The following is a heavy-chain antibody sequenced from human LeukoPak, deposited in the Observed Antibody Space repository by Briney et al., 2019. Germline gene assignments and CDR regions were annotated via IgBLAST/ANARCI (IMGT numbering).Heavy chain of an antibody. CDR3: ARGHTVTASY. J-gene: IGHJ4*02. CDR1: GFTVSSNY. D-gene: IGHD4-17*01. V-gene: IGHV3-53*01. CDR2: IYNGGST. Sequence: PGGSLRLSCAASGFTVSSNYMSWVRQAPGKGMEWVSVIYNGGSTYYADSVKGRFTISRDNSKNTLYLQMNSLRAEDTAVYYCARGHTVTASYWGQGTLVTVSS.